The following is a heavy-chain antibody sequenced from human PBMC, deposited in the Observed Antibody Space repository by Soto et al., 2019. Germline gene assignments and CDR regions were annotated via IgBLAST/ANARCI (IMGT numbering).Heavy chain of an antibody. CDR2: IYHSGST. J-gene: IGHJ6*02. Sequence: PSETLSLTCAVSGGSISSSNWWSWVRQPPGKGLGWIGEIYHSGSTNYNPSLKSRVTISVDKSKNQFSLKLSSVTAADTAVYYCARDQDYYYYGMDVWGQGTTVTVSS. CDR1: GGSISSSNW. V-gene: IGHV4-4*02. CDR3: ARDQDYYYYGMDV.